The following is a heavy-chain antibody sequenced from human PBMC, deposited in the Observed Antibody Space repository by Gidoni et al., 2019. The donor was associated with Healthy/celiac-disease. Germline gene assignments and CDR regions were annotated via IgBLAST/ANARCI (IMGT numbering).Heavy chain of an antibody. J-gene: IGHJ6*02. D-gene: IGHD1-26*01. CDR1: GFTFGDYA. CDR3: TRDLVVGAAPSTRLYYYYGMDV. V-gene: IGHV3-49*03. CDR2: IRSKAYGGTT. Sequence: EVQLVESGGGLVQPGRSLRLSCTASGFTFGDYAMSWFRQAPGKGLEWVGFIRSKAYGGTTEYAASVKGRFTISRDDSKSIAYLQMNSLKTEDTAVYYCTRDLVVGAAPSTRLYYYYGMDVWGQGTTVTVSS.